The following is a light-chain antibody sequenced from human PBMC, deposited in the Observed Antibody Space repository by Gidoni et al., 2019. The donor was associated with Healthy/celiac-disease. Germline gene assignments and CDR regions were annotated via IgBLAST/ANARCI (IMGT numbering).Light chain of an antibody. J-gene: IGLJ3*02. CDR1: NLGDKY. CDR2: QDS. V-gene: IGLV3-1*01. Sequence: SYELTQPPSVSVSPGQKASITCSGDNLGDKYACWYQQKPGQSPVLVIYQDSTRPSGIPARFSGSNSGNTATLTISETQAMDEADYYCQAWDSSTAWVFGGGTKLTVL. CDR3: QAWDSSTAWV.